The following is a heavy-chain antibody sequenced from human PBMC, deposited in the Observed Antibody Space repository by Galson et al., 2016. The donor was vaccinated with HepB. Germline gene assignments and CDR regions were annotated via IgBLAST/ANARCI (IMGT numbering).Heavy chain of an antibody. CDR1: GYNFATYW. CDR2: MHVADSHT. Sequence: QSGAEVKKPGESLKISCKGSGYNFATYWIGWVRQMPGKGLEWMAMMHVADSHTKYRPSFQGQVSISADKSISTAYMRWSSLQASDTAIYYCAGAVNGDFRWGVWGQGTTVTVSS. CDR3: AGAVNGDFRWGV. D-gene: IGHD4-17*01. J-gene: IGHJ6*02. V-gene: IGHV5-51*01.